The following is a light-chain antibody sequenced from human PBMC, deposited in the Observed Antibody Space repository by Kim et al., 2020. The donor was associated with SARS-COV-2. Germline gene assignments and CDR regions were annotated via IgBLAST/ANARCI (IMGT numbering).Light chain of an antibody. CDR3: QAWDSSTHVV. Sequence: VSPGQTASITCSGDKLGDKFACWYQQKPGQSPVLVIYQDSRRPSGIPERFSGSNSGNTATLTISGTQAMDEADYYCQAWDSSTHVVFGGGTKLTVL. CDR1: KLGDKF. J-gene: IGLJ2*01. V-gene: IGLV3-1*01. CDR2: QDS.